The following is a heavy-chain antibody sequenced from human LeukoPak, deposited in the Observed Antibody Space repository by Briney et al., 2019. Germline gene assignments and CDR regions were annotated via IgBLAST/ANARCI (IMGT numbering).Heavy chain of an antibody. D-gene: IGHD5-18*01. CDR3: ARGWSVDTAMVTLTFDY. CDR1: GGTFSSYA. Sequence: ATVKVSCEASGGTFSSYAISWVRQAPGQGLEWMGGIIPIFGTANYAQKFQDRVTITADESTSTAYMELSSLRSEDTAVYYCARGWSVDTAMVTLTFDYWGQGTLVTVSS. V-gene: IGHV1-69*13. CDR2: IIPIFGTA. J-gene: IGHJ4*02.